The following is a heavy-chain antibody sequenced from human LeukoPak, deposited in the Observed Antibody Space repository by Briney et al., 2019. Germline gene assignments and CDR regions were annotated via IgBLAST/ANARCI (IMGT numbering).Heavy chain of an antibody. D-gene: IGHD1-26*01. CDR2: ISSSGSTI. CDR1: GFTFSSYE. Sequence: PGGSLRLSCAASGFTFSSYEINWVRQAPGKGLEWVSYISSSGSTIKYADSVKGRFTIFRDNAKNSLYLQMNSLRAEDTAVYYCARVELGARDYYYYMDVWGKGTTVTVSS. CDR3: ARVELGARDYYYYMDV. V-gene: IGHV3-48*03. J-gene: IGHJ6*03.